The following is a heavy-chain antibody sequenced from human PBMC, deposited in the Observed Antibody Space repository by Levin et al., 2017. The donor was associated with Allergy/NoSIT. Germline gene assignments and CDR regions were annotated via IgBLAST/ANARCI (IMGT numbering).Heavy chain of an antibody. CDR1: GFSLSNARMG. V-gene: IGHV2-26*01. Sequence: SGPTLVKPTETLTLTCTVSGFSLSNARMGVSWIRQPPGKALEWLAHIFSNDEKSYSTSLKSRLTISKDTSKSQVVLTMTNMDPVDTATYYCARIRGGATGNSNRPIDYWGQGTLVTVSS. CDR2: IFSNDEK. J-gene: IGHJ4*02. CDR3: ARIRGGATGNSNRPIDY. D-gene: IGHD1-26*01.